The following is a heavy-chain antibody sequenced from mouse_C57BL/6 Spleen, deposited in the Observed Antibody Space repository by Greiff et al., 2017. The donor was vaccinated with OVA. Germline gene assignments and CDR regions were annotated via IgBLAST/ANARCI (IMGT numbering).Heavy chain of an antibody. D-gene: IGHD1-1*01. J-gene: IGHJ3*01. Sequence: EVQLQQSGPELVKPGASVKISCKASGYTFTDYYMNWVKQSHGKSLEWIGDINPNNGGTSYNQKFKGKATLTVDKSSSTAYMELRSLTSEDSAVYYCARGYYDGSGFAYWGQGTLVTVSA. CDR3: ARGYYDGSGFAY. CDR2: INPNNGGT. CDR1: GYTFTDYY. V-gene: IGHV1-26*01.